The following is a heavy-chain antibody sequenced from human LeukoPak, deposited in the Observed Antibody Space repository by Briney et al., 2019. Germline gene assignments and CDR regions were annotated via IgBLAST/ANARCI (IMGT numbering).Heavy chain of an antibody. J-gene: IGHJ4*02. V-gene: IGHV3-21*01. CDR2: IGRSSIDK. CDR1: GLTFNTLT. D-gene: IGHD3-22*01. CDR3: VRGDSREL. Sequence: GGSLRLSCAASGLTFNTLTMNGVRQAPGRGLEWVSSIGRSSIDKYYADSVRGRFTISRDNAKNSLYVQMSSLRAEDTAVYYCVRGDSRELWGQGTLVTVSS.